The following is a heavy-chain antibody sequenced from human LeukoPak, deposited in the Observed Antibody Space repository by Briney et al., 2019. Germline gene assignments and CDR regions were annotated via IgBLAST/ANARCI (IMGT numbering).Heavy chain of an antibody. J-gene: IGHJ4*01. V-gene: IGHV4-59*08. CDR1: GDSIRSYY. CDR3: ASHGSSGHDPLT. CDR2: IYYTGST. Sequence: SETLSLTCTVSGDSIRSYYWNWIRRPPGKGLEWIGYIYYTGSTSYNPSLKSRVTISLDTSKSQFSLRLASVTAADTAVYYCASHGSSGHDPLTWGQGTLVTVSS. D-gene: IGHD5-12*01.